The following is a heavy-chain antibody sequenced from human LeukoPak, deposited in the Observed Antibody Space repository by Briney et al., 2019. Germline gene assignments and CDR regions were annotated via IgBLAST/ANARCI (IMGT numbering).Heavy chain of an antibody. CDR3: ARVESYCSSTSCRLYYYYGMDV. J-gene: IGHJ6*02. CDR1: GFTVSSNY. CDR2: IYSGGST. Sequence: GGSLRLSCAASGFTVSSNYMSWVRQAPGKGLEWVSVIYSGGSTYHADSVKGRFTISRDNSKNTLYLQMNSLRAEDTAVYYCARVESYCSSTSCRLYYYYGMDVWGQGTTVTVSS. V-gene: IGHV3-66*01. D-gene: IGHD2-2*01.